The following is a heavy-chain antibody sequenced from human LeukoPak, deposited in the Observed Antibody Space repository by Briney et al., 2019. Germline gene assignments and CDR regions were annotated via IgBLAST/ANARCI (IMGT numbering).Heavy chain of an antibody. D-gene: IGHD2-8*01. CDR2: IYYSGTT. V-gene: IGHV4-59*01. Sequence: SETLSLTCSVSGDSISSYYWSWIRQPPGKGLEWIGSIYYSGTTNYNPSLKSRVTISVDTSKNQFSLKLSSVTAADTAVYYCARVRQYCTNGVCFYTRFDYWGQGALVTVSS. CDR3: ARVRQYCTNGVCFYTRFDY. CDR1: GDSISSYY. J-gene: IGHJ4*02.